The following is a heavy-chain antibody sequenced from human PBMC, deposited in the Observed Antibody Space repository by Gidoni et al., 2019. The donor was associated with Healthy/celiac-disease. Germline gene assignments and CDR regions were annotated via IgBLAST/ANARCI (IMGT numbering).Heavy chain of an antibody. CDR2: ISAYNGNT. V-gene: IGHV1-18*04. Sequence: QVQLVQSGAEVKTPGASVKVSCKASGYTFTSYSISWVRQAPGQGLEWMGWISAYNGNTNYAQKLQGRVTMTTDTSTSTAYMELRSLRSDDTAVYYCARDPVGITIFGVVITYGMDVWGQGTTVTVSS. J-gene: IGHJ6*02. CDR3: ARDPVGITIFGVVITYGMDV. CDR1: GYTFTSYS. D-gene: IGHD3-3*01.